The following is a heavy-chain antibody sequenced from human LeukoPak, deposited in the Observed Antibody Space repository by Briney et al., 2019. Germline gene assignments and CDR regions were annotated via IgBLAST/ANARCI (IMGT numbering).Heavy chain of an antibody. V-gene: IGHV3-30*02. CDR2: IQNDANKE. CDR1: GFTFSDCG. D-gene: IGHD1-26*01. Sequence: GGSLRLSCAASGFTFSDCGIHWVRQAPGKGLEWVAWIQNDANKEYYADSAKGRFTISRDNSKNTVYLQVNSLRAEDAAVYYCARDVWDQETRYFDYWGQGTLVTVSS. J-gene: IGHJ4*02. CDR3: ARDVWDQETRYFDY.